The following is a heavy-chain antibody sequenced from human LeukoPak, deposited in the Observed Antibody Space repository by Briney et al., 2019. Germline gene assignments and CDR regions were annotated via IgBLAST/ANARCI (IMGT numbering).Heavy chain of an antibody. Sequence: ASVKVSCKASGYTFTSYGISWVRQAPGQGLEWMGWISAYNGNTSYAQKLQGRVTMTTDTSTSTAYMELRSLRSDDTAVYYCARALLGRYCSGGSCYSFGYWGQGTLVTVSS. CDR2: ISAYNGNT. D-gene: IGHD2-15*01. J-gene: IGHJ4*02. V-gene: IGHV1-18*04. CDR1: GYTFTSYG. CDR3: ARALLGRYCSGGSCYSFGY.